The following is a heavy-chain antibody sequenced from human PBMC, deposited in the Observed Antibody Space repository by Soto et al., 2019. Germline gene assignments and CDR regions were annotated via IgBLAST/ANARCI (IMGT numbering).Heavy chain of an antibody. CDR3: AATSYDFWSGYSLFMDV. CDR1: GYTFTSYD. V-gene: IGHV1-8*01. Sequence: GASVKVSCKASGYTFTSYDINWVRQATGQGLEWIGWMDVNSGNTDYAQKFQERVTITRDMSTSTAYMELSSLRSEDTAVYYCAATSYDFWSGYSLFMDVWGKGTTVTVSS. CDR2: MDVNSGNT. D-gene: IGHD3-3*01. J-gene: IGHJ6*03.